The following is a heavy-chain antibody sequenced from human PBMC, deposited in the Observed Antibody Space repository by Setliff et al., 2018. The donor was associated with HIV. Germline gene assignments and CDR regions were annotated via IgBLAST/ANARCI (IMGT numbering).Heavy chain of an antibody. CDR3: ARGAWYSSGWYSSRYMDV. V-gene: IGHV1-8*02. Sequence: ASVKVSCKASGYTFKSNDINWVRQATGQGLEWMGWMNPNSGNTGYAQKFQGRVTMTRDTSISTAYMELSGLRSDDTAVYYCARGAWYSSGWYSSRYMDVWGKGTTVTVSS. J-gene: IGHJ6*03. D-gene: IGHD6-19*01. CDR2: MNPNSGNT. CDR1: GYTFKSND.